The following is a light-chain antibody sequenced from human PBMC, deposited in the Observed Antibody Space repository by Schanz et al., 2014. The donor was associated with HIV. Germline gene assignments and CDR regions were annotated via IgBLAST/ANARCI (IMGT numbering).Light chain of an antibody. V-gene: IGKV3-20*01. CDR3: QQYDNWPTWT. CDR2: ATS. J-gene: IGKJ1*01. Sequence: EIVLTQSPGSLSLSPGGRATLSCGASQRLSSSYLAWYQQKRDQPPRLVIYATSTRAAGIPDRFSGTGSGTDFTLTISSLQSEDFAVYYCQQYDNWPTWTFGQGTKVAIK. CDR1: QRLSSSY.